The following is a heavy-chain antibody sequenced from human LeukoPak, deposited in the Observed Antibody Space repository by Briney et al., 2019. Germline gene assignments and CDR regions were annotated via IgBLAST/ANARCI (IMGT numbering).Heavy chain of an antibody. CDR3: ARRNGDYDFDY. CDR2: TYYRSNWYN. CDR1: GDSVSSNSAT. Sequence: SQTLSLTCAISGDSVSSNSATWHWIRQSPSRGLEWLGRTYYRSNWYNDYAVSVKSRITLNPDTSKNQFSLQLNSVTPEDTAVYYCARRNGDYDFDYWGEGTLVTVSS. D-gene: IGHD4-17*01. J-gene: IGHJ4*02. V-gene: IGHV6-1*01.